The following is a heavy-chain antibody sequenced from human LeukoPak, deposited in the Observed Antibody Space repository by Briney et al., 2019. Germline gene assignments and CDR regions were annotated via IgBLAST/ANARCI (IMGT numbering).Heavy chain of an antibody. Sequence: PSETLSLTCTVSGGSISSSSYYWGWIRQPPGKGLEWIGSIYYSGSTYYNPSLKSRVTISVDTSKNQFSLKLSSVTAADTAVYYCARVLWFGESTLDYWGQGTLVTVSS. CDR3: ARVLWFGESTLDY. V-gene: IGHV4-39*07. CDR2: IYYSGST. J-gene: IGHJ4*02. CDR1: GGSISSSSYY. D-gene: IGHD3-10*01.